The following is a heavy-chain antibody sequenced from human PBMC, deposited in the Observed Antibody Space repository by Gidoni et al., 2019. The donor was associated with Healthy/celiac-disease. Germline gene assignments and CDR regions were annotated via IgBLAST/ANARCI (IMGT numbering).Heavy chain of an antibody. CDR1: DFTFSSYS. V-gene: IGHV3-48*02. CDR3: ARAGQWLTNYYYYGMDV. D-gene: IGHD6-19*01. CDR2: ISSSSSTI. J-gene: IGHJ6*02. Sequence: EVQLVESGGGLVQPGGSLRLSCAASDFTFSSYSMNGVRQAPGQGLGCVSYISSSSSTIYYADSVKGRFTISRDNAKNSLYLQMNSLRDEDTAVYYCARAGQWLTNYYYYGMDVWGQGTTVTVSS.